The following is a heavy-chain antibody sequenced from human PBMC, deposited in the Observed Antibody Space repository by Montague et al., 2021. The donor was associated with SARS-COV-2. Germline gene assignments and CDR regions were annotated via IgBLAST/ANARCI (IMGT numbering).Heavy chain of an antibody. V-gene: IGHV4-34*01. J-gene: IGHJ6*03. CDR2: INHGGST. D-gene: IGHD2-15*01. Sequence: SETRSLTCAVHGSSFSGYYWNWIRQSPGKGLEWIGEINHGGSTKFSPSLKGRLTISTDTSKNQFSLKLTSVAAADTAVYYCARLRDGVVPSPILGIGPYFTYYYMDVWGKGTTVTVSS. CDR3: ARLRDGVVPSPILGIGPYFTYYYMDV. CDR1: GSSFSGYY.